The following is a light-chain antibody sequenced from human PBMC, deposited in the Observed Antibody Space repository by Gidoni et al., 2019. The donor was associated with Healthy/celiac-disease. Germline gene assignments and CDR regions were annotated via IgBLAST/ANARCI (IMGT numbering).Light chain of an antibody. CDR2: AAS. Sequence: DIQMTQSPSSLSASVGDRVTITCRASQSISSYLNWYQQKPGKAPRRLIYAASSLQSGVPSRFSGSGSGTDFTLTIIRLQPEDFATYYCQQSYSTPWTFGQGTKVEI. V-gene: IGKV1-39*01. CDR3: QQSYSTPWT. J-gene: IGKJ1*01. CDR1: QSISSY.